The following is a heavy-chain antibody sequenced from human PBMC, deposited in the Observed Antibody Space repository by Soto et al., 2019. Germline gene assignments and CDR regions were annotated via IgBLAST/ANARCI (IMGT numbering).Heavy chain of an antibody. V-gene: IGHV4-59*01. CDR2: VYNSGST. Sequence: QVQLQESGPGLLKSSETLSLTCTVSGGSISSYYWSWIRQPPGKGLEWIGYVYNSGSTNYNPSRKSRVTVSIDTPKNQFPLKLTSLTATDTAVYYCARGGPSSKWLDPWGQGTLVTVSS. J-gene: IGHJ5*02. CDR1: GGSISSYY. CDR3: ARGGPSSKWLDP.